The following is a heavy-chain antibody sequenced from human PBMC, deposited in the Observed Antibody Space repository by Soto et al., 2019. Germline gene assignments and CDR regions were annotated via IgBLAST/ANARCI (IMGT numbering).Heavy chain of an antibody. D-gene: IGHD6-6*01. CDR3: ARAPFSSSSFFFDY. J-gene: IGHJ4*02. V-gene: IGHV1-46*01. Sequence: RASVKVSCKASGYTFTAYFIHWVRQAPGQGLEWIGIVNPSRGSTNYAQKFQGRVGMTWDTSTRTVYMDLSSLRSDDTAVYYCARAPFSSSSFFFDYWGQGTLVTVSS. CDR2: VNPSRGST. CDR1: GYTFTAYF.